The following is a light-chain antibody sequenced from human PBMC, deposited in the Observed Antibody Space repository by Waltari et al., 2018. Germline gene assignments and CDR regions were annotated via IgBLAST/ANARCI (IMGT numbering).Light chain of an antibody. CDR2: DAS. V-gene: IGKV1-5*01. J-gene: IGKJ1*01. CDR3: QQYNRFSP. CDR1: EAINKW. Sequence: DTQLSQFPSTLAASVGDRVTIPCRAREAINKWVAWYQQKPGKAPKVLIYDASTLQSGVPSRFSGSGSGTEFNLTIDSLQPDDFATYYCQQYNRFSPFGQGTNVEVK.